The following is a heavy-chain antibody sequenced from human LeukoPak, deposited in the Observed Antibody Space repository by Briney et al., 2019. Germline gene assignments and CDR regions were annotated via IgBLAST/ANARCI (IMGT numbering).Heavy chain of an antibody. CDR3: ARDPGDGYNLVSNYGMDV. D-gene: IGHD5-24*01. Sequence: ASVKVSCKASGYTYTSYYMHWVRQPPAQGLEWMGIINPSGGSTSYAQKFQGRVTMTRDTSTSTVYMELSSLRSEDTAVYYCARDPGDGYNLVSNYGMDVWGQGTTVTTSS. CDR2: INPSGGST. CDR1: GYTYTSYY. V-gene: IGHV1-46*01. J-gene: IGHJ6*02.